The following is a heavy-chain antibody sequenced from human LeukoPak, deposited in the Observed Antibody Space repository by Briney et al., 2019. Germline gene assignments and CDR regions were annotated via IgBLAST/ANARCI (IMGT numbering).Heavy chain of an antibody. J-gene: IGHJ4*02. CDR2: INHSGST. CDR3: NLDFDY. V-gene: IGHV4-34*01. D-gene: IGHD1-1*01. Sequence: SETLSLTCAVYGGSFGGYYWSWIRQPPGKGLEWIGEINHSGSTNYNPSLKSRVTISVDTSKNQFSLKLSSVTAADTAVYYCNLDFDYWGQGTLVTVSS. CDR1: GGSFGGYY.